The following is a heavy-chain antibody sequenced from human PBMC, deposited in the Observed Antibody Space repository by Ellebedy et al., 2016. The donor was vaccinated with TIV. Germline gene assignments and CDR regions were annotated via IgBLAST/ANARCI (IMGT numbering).Heavy chain of an antibody. CDR2: IWYDGSNK. D-gene: IGHD2-15*01. CDR1: GFTFSSYG. Sequence: GESLKISXAASGFTFSSYGMHWVRQAPGKGLEWVAVIWYDGSNKYYVHSVKGRFTISRDNSKNSMSLQMNSLRPEDTAVYYCARDGFCTSGRCYSGWIDPWGQGTLVTVSS. CDR3: ARDGFCTSGRCYSGWIDP. J-gene: IGHJ5*02. V-gene: IGHV3-33*01.